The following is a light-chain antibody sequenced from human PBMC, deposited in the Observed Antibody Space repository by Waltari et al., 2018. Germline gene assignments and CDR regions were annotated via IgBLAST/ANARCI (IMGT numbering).Light chain of an antibody. Sequence: QSALTQPPSASGSPGQSVTISCTGTSSDVSRYNSVSWYQQQPGKAPKLMIYEVSKRPSGVPARLSGSKSGNPASLAVSGLQAEDEADYYCSSYAGSNNVVFGGGTKLTVL. CDR2: EVS. CDR3: SSYAGSNNVV. CDR1: SSDVSRYNS. V-gene: IGLV2-8*01. J-gene: IGLJ2*01.